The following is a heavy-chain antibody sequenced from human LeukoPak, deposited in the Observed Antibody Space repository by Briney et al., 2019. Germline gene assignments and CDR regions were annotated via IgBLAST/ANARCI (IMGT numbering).Heavy chain of an antibody. V-gene: IGHV3-7*01. CDR2: PHANGDEK. D-gene: IGHD5-12*01. Sequence: GGSLRLSCAASGFSLSGYWMSWVRQAPGKGLEWVARPHANGDEKNFVGSVQGRFTVSRDNAKNSLYLQMNSLRVEDTAVYYCARGGYSFDYLGQGTLGTVSS. CDR1: GFSLSGYW. J-gene: IGHJ4*02. CDR3: ARGGYSFDY.